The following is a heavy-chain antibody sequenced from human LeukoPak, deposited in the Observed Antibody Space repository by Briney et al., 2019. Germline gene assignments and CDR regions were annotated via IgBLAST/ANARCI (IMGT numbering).Heavy chain of an antibody. CDR2: VIPIFGTA. CDR3: ARRQRHGGYPY. CDR1: GGTFISYA. J-gene: IGHJ4*02. Sequence: ASVKVSCKASGGTFISYAISWVRQAPGQGLEWMGGVIPIFGTANYAQRFQGRVTITADKSTSTAYMELSSLRSEDTAVYYCARRQRHGGYPYWGQGTLVTVSS. V-gene: IGHV1-69*06. D-gene: IGHD3-16*01.